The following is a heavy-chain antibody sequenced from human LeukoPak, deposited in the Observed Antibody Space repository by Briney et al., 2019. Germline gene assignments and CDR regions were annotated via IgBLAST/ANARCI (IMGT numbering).Heavy chain of an antibody. CDR2: ISGTSRTI. CDR1: GFTFSSYS. V-gene: IGHV3-48*02. CDR3: AKGEDVVVTAGRNYYYYGMDV. Sequence: GGSLRLSCAASGFTFSSYSMNWVRQAPGRGLEWVSYISGTSRTIYYADSVKGRFTISRDNAKNSLSLQMNSLRDEDTAVYYCAKGEDVVVTAGRNYYYYGMDVWGQGTTVTVSS. J-gene: IGHJ6*02. D-gene: IGHD2-21*02.